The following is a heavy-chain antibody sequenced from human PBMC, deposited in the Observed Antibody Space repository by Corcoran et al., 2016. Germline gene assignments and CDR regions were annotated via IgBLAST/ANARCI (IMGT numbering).Heavy chain of an antibody. V-gene: IGHV4-59*01. CDR1: GGSISSYY. Sequence: QVQLQESGPGLVKPSETLSLTCTVSGGSISSYYWSWIRQPPGKGLEWIGYIYYSGSTNYNPSLKSRVTISVDTSKNQFSLKLSSVTAADTAVYYCARSYYYDSSGYPNWFDPWGQGTLVTVSS. CDR3: ARSYYYDSSGYPNWFDP. CDR2: IYYSGST. J-gene: IGHJ5*02. D-gene: IGHD3-22*01.